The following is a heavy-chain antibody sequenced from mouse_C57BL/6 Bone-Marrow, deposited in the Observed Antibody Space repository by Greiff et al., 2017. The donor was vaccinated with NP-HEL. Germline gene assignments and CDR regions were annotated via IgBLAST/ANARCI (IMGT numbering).Heavy chain of an antibody. CDR2: IRNKANGYTT. D-gene: IGHD1-1*01. V-gene: IGHV7-3*01. CDR3: ARYNYEGSSRYFDV. CDR1: GFTFTDYY. J-gene: IGHJ1*03. Sequence: EVQLVESGGGLVQPGGSLSLSCAASGFTFTDYYMSWVRQPPGKALEWLGFIRNKANGYTTEYSASVKGRFTISRDNSQSILYLQMNAQRAEDSATYYGARYNYEGSSRYFDVWGTGTTVTVSS.